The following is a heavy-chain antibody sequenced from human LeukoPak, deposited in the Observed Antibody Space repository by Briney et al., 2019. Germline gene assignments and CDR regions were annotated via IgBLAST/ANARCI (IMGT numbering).Heavy chain of an antibody. CDR1: GYTFINYW. J-gene: IGHJ5*02. CDR2: IFPRDSDT. CDR3: ARSNYYGSGSYQT. Sequence: GESLKISCKASGYTFINYWIGWVRQMPGNGLEWVGIIFPRDSDTRYSPSFQGQVTISADKSISTAYLQWSSLKASDTAMFYCARSNYYGSGSYQTWGQGTLVTVSS. V-gene: IGHV5-51*01. D-gene: IGHD3-10*01.